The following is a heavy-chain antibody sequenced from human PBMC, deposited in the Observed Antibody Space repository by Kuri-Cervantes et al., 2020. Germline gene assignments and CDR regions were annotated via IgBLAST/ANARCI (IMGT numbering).Heavy chain of an antibody. Sequence: SLKISCAASGFTFDDYAMHWVRQAPGKGLEWVSGISWNSGSIGYADSVKGRFTISRDNAKNSLYLQMNSLRAEDTAVYYCARVPGDQESNWFDPWGQGTLVTVSS. D-gene: IGHD2-21*02. CDR3: ARVPGDQESNWFDP. CDR1: GFTFDDYA. CDR2: ISWNSGSI. J-gene: IGHJ5*02. V-gene: IGHV3-9*01.